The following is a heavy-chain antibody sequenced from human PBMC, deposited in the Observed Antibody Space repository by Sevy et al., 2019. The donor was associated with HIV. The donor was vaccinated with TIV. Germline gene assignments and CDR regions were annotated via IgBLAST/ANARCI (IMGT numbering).Heavy chain of an antibody. CDR3: ASAREYYEDNSGYLDY. V-gene: IGHV1-24*01. Sequence: ASVKVSCKVSGYTLSQLSMHWVRQAPGKGLEWMGRFDPEDGETIFAQKFQGRVTMTEDTVTDTAYMELSSLGSEDTAVYYCASAREYYEDNSGYLDYWGQGTLVTVSS. CDR1: GYTLSQLS. D-gene: IGHD3-22*01. J-gene: IGHJ4*02. CDR2: FDPEDGET.